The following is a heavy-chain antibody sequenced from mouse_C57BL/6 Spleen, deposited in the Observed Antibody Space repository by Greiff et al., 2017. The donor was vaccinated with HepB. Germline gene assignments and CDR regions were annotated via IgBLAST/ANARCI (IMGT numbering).Heavy chain of an antibody. CDR2: IWSGGST. D-gene: IGHD3-3*01. Sequence: QVPLKQSGPGLVQPSQSLSITCTVSGFSLTSYGVHWVRQSPGKGLEWLGVIWSGGSTDYNAAFISRLSISKDNSKSQVFFKMNSLQADDTAIYYCARGPGQRGYFDFWGQGTTLTVSS. J-gene: IGHJ2*01. CDR3: ARGPGQRGYFDF. CDR1: GFSLTSYG. V-gene: IGHV2-2*01.